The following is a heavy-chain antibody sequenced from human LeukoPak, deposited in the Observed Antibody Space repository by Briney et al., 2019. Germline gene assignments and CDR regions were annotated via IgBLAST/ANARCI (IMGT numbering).Heavy chain of an antibody. CDR2: TNPSGGIT. CDR1: GYTFTTYY. V-gene: IGHV1-46*01. J-gene: IGHJ4*02. D-gene: IGHD7-27*01. Sequence: ASVKVSCKASGYTFTTYYMHWVRQAPGQGLEWMGITNPSGGITSYAQKFQDRVTMTRNTSISTAYMELSSLRSDDTAVYYCARGPPNWGYDYWGPGTLVTVSS. CDR3: ARGPPNWGYDY.